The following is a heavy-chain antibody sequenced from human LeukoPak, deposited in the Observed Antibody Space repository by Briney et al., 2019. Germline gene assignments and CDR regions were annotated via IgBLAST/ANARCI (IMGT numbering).Heavy chain of an antibody. D-gene: IGHD1-14*01. J-gene: IGHJ4*02. Sequence: PGGSLRLSCAASGFSFSSYNMNWVRQAPGKGLEWVSSITTSSTYTFYADSVKGRFTISRDNAKNSLYLQMNSLRAEDTAVYYCARDSRTLASYFDYWGQGTLVTVSS. CDR2: ITTSSTYT. V-gene: IGHV3-21*01. CDR1: GFSFSSYN. CDR3: ARDSRTLASYFDY.